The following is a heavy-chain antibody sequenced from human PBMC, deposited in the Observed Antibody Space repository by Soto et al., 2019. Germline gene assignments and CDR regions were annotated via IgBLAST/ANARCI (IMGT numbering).Heavy chain of an antibody. CDR1: GGSINSGGYY. CDR3: ARVYRQSGYSSSWVFDY. Sequence: QVQLRESGPGLVKPSQTLSLTCTVSGGSINSGGYYWNWIRQHPGKGLEWIGYMYYSGSTYYNPFLRSRVIISADTSENHVSLKLSSVTATATAVYFCARVYRQSGYSSSWVFDYWGQGTLVNVSS. CDR2: MYYSGST. J-gene: IGHJ4*02. D-gene: IGHD6-13*01. V-gene: IGHV4-31*03.